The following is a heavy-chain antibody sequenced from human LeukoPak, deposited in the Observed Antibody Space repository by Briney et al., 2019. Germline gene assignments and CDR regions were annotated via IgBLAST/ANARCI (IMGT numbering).Heavy chain of an antibody. D-gene: IGHD1-26*01. CDR2: ISAYNGNT. J-gene: IGHJ6*02. Sequence: GASVKVSCKASGYTFTSHGISWVRQAPGQGLEWMGWISAYNGNTNYAQKLQGRVTMTTDTSTSTAYMELRSLRSDDTAVYYCASNRVSGSYHYYYYGMDVWGQGTTVTVSS. V-gene: IGHV1-18*01. CDR1: GYTFTSHG. CDR3: ASNRVSGSYHYYYYGMDV.